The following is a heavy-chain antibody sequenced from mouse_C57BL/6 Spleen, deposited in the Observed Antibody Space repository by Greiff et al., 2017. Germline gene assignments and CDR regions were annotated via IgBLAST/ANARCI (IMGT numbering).Heavy chain of an antibody. CDR1: GYSFTSYY. V-gene: IGHV1-66*01. CDR3: ARDDNYAMDY. CDR2: IYPGSGNT. J-gene: IGHJ4*01. Sequence: QVQLQQSGPELVKPGASVKISCKASGYSFTSYYIHWVKQRPGQGLEWIGWIYPGSGNTKYNEKFKGKATLTADTSSSTAYMQLSSLTSEDSAVYYCARDDNYAMDYWGQGTSVTVSS.